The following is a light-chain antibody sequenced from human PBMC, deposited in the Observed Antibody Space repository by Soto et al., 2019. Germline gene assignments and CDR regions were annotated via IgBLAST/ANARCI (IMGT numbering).Light chain of an antibody. Sequence: SYELTQPPSVSVAPGKTATITCGEYNIGSKSVHWYQQKPGQAPILVIHYDSARPSGIPERFSGSNSGNTATLTISRVEAGDEADYYCQVWDSGNEHVIFGGGTKLTVL. CDR2: YDS. CDR3: QVWDSGNEHVI. CDR1: NIGSKS. J-gene: IGLJ2*01. V-gene: IGLV3-21*04.